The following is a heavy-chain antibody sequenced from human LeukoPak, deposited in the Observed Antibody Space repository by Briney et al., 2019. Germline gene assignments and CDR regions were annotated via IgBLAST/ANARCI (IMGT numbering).Heavy chain of an antibody. CDR1: GFTFSSYW. J-gene: IGHJ4*02. D-gene: IGHD2-21*02. V-gene: IGHV3-74*01. Sequence: GGSLRLSCGPSGFTFSSYWMHWVRQASGKGLVWVSRSNSDGSSTRYADSVKGRFTISRDNAKNTLYLQMNSLRAEDTAVYYCARGVRGGDWLDYWGQGTLVTVSS. CDR3: ARGVRGGDWLDY. CDR2: SNSDGSST.